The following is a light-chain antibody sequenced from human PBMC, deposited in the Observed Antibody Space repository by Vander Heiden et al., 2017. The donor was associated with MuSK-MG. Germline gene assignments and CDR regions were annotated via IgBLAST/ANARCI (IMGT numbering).Light chain of an antibody. V-gene: IGKV1-39*01. CDR3: QQSAETPT. Sequence: DIQMTQSPSSLSASVGVRVTLTCRANQNIGTFLNWYQQTPGTAPRLLIYAAYNLQSGVPPRFSGSGSGTEFTLTINGLQSEDFATYFCQQSAETPTFGGGTKVEIK. J-gene: IGKJ4*01. CDR2: AAY. CDR1: QNIGTF.